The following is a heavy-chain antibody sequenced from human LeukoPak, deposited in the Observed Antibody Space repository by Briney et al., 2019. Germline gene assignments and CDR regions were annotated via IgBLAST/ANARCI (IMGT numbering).Heavy chain of an antibody. CDR1: GGSISSYY. J-gene: IGHJ4*02. CDR3: ARVSPPFYYYDSSGYIDY. V-gene: IGHV4-59*01. CDR2: IYYSGST. Sequence: SETLSLTCTVSGGSISSYYWSWIRQPPGKGLEWIGYIYYSGSTNYNPSLKSRVTISVDTSKNQFSLKLSSVTAADTAVYYCARVSPPFYYYDSSGYIDYWGQGTLVTVSS. D-gene: IGHD3-22*01.